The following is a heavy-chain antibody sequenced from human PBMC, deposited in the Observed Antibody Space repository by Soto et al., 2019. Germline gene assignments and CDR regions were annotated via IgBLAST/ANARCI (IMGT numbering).Heavy chain of an antibody. CDR1: GYTFTGYY. CDR3: ARDWNSSSSGSFGY. Sequence: ASVKVSCKASGYTFTGYYMHWVRQAPGQGLEWMGWINPNSGGTNYAQKFQGWVTMTRDTSISTAYMELSRLRSDDTAVYYCARDWNSSSSGSFGYWGQGTLVTVSS. CDR2: INPNSGGT. D-gene: IGHD6-6*01. V-gene: IGHV1-2*04. J-gene: IGHJ4*02.